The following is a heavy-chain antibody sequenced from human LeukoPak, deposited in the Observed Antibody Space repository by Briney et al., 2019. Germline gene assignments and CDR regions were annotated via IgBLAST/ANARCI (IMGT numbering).Heavy chain of an antibody. V-gene: IGHV3-53*01. CDR2: IYSGGST. CDR1: GFTVSSNY. D-gene: IGHD2-2*01. J-gene: IGHJ4*02. CDR3: AKGSSGSSTPSADY. Sequence: GGSLRLSCAASGFTVSSNYMSWVRQAPGKGLEWVSVIYSGGSTYYADSVKGRFTISRDNSKNTLYLQMNSLRAEDTAVYYCAKGSSGSSTPSADYWGQGTLVTVSS.